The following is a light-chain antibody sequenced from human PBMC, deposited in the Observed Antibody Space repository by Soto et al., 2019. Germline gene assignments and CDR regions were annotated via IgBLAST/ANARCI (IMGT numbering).Light chain of an antibody. Sequence: EIVMTQSPAILSVSPGERATLSCRASQSISSNLAWYQQKPGQPPMLLIYGASTRTTGIAARCSGSESGTEFTLTISSLQSEDFAVYYCQQYNNWPPSTFGQGTKVEIK. CDR2: GAS. CDR1: QSISSN. V-gene: IGKV3-15*01. CDR3: QQYNNWPPST. J-gene: IGKJ1*01.